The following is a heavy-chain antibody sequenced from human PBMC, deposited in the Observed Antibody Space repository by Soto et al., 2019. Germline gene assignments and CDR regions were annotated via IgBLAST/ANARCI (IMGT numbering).Heavy chain of an antibody. V-gene: IGHV1-3*01. CDR1: GYTFTSYA. CDR3: ARDLDSGLPLPRY. Sequence: RASVKVSCKASGYTFTSYAMHWVRQAPGQRLEWMGWINAGNGNTKYSQKFQGRVTITRDTSASTAYMELSSLRSEDTAVYYCARDLDSGLPLPRYWGQGTLVTVSS. D-gene: IGHD1-26*01. J-gene: IGHJ4*02. CDR2: INAGNGNT.